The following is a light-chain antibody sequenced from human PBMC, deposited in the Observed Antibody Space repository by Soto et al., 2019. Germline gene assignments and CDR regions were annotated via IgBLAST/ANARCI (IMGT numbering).Light chain of an antibody. J-gene: IGKJ1*01. Sequence: DIPMTQSPSTLSASVGDRVTITCRASQSISSWLAWYQQKPGKAPKLLIYKASSLESGVPSRFSGSGSGTEFTLAISSLQPDDSATYSCQQYNDNWTFGQGTKVEIK. CDR2: KAS. CDR3: QQYNDNWT. V-gene: IGKV1-5*03. CDR1: QSISSW.